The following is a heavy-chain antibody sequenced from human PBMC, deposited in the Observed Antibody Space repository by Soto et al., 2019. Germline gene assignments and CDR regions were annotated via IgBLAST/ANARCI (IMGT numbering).Heavy chain of an antibody. D-gene: IGHD3-22*01. CDR2: ISAHTGSS. J-gene: IGHJ3*01. V-gene: IGHV1-18*01. CDR3: ARAFFYQGSDSRGYSFDAFDF. Sequence: QVKLVQSGAEVKKPGASVKVSCKASGYTFTSSGMSWVRQAPGQGLEWMGWISAHTGSSEYAQRFQGRVTMTTDSSTSTAYLELRSLRSDDTAVYYCARAFFYQGSDSRGYSFDAFDFWGPGTLVTVSS. CDR1: GYTFTSSG.